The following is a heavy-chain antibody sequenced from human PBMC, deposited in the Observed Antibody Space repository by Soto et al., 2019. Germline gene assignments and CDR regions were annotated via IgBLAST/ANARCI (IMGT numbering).Heavy chain of an antibody. J-gene: IGHJ3*02. V-gene: IGHV1-24*01. D-gene: IGHD7-27*01. CDR1: GYTLTELS. CDR3: ATGLTGDHDAFDI. CDR2: FDPEDGET. Sequence: ASVKVSCKVSGYTLTELSMHWVRQAPGKGLEWMGGFDPEDGETIYTQKFQGRVTMTEDTSTDTAYMELSSLRSEDTAVYYCATGLTGDHDAFDIWGQGTMVTVSS.